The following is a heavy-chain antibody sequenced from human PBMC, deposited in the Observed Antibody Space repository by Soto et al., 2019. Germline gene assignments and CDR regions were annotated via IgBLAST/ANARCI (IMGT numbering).Heavy chain of an antibody. Sequence: GGSLRLSCAASGFPVSSKYMSWVRQAPGKGLEWVSLIQSGGPTYYADSVKGRFTISRDNSKNTLYLQMNSLRAEDTAVYYCARDHIALDYWGQGTQVTVSS. CDR2: IQSGGPT. D-gene: IGHD6-13*01. V-gene: IGHV3-66*02. CDR1: GFPVSSKY. J-gene: IGHJ4*02. CDR3: ARDHIALDY.